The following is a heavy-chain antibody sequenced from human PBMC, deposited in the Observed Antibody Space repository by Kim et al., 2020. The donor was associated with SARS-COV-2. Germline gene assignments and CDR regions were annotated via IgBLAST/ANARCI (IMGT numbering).Heavy chain of an antibody. J-gene: IGHJ4*02. Sequence: GWSLRLSCAASGLVFSHYAMTWVRQAPGKGLEWVSSISGGGEHTYYADSVRGRFTISRDNFKSTLYLQMNSLRDEDTAFYYCTKCGTDGGHCVFDYWGQGTPVTVSS. D-gene: IGHD2-21*02. V-gene: IGHV3-23*01. CDR3: TKCGTDGGHCVFDY. CDR2: ISGGGEHT. CDR1: GLVFSHYA.